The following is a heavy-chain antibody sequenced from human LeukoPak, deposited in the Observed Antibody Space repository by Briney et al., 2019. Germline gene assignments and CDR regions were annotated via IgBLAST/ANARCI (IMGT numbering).Heavy chain of an antibody. J-gene: IGHJ4*02. D-gene: IGHD3-10*01. Sequence: PSETLSLTCTVSGGSISSYYWGWIRQPPGKGLEWIGTINYSGSTFYNPSLKSRVTISVDTSKNQFSLMLNSVTAADTALYFCARARLSIVRGITNFDYWGQGTVVTVSS. CDR2: INYSGST. CDR1: GGSISSYY. V-gene: IGHV4-59*05. CDR3: ARARLSIVRGITNFDY.